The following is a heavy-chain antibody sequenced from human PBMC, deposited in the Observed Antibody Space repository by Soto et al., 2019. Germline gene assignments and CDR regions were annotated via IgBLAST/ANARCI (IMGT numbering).Heavy chain of an antibody. CDR1: GFTFDDYA. Sequence: GGSLRLSCAASGFTFDDYAMHWVRQAPGKGLEWVSGISWNSGSIGYADSVKGRFTISRDNAKNSLYLQMNSLRAEDTALYYCAKLLGRYCSSTSCYGGRGSFDAFDIWGQGTMVTVSS. V-gene: IGHV3-9*01. CDR2: ISWNSGSI. CDR3: AKLLGRYCSSTSCYGGRGSFDAFDI. J-gene: IGHJ3*02. D-gene: IGHD2-2*01.